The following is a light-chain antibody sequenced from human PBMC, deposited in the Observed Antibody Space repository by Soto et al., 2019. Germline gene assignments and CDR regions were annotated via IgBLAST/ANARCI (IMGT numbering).Light chain of an antibody. CDR3: TSFTGSNTWV. CDR2: EVN. CDR1: SSDVGGYNY. V-gene: IGLV2-14*01. J-gene: IGLJ3*02. Sequence: QSALTQPASVSGSPGQSITISCTGTSSDVGGYNYVSWFQQHPGKAPKLMIYEVNNRPSGVSSRFSGSKAGNTASLTISGLQAEDEADYYCTSFTGSNTWVFGGGTQLTVL.